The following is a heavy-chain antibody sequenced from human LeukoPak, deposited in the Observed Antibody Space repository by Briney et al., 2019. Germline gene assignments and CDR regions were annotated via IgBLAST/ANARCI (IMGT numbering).Heavy chain of an antibody. CDR1: GFTFSSYS. V-gene: IGHV3-21*01. CDR2: ISSSSSNI. CDR3: ARDRHSSGYSYYMDV. Sequence: GGSLRLSCAASGFTFSSYSMNWVRQAPRKGLEWVSSISSSSSNIYDADSVKGRFTISRDNAKNSLYLQMTSLRAADTAVYYCARDRHSSGYSYYMDVWGKGTTVTVSS. J-gene: IGHJ6*03. D-gene: IGHD3-22*01.